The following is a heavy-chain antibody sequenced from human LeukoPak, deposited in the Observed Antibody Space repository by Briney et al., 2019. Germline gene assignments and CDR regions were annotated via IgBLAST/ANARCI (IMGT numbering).Heavy chain of an antibody. D-gene: IGHD1-26*01. V-gene: IGHV3-30-3*01. Sequence: GRSLRLSCAASGFTFSSYAMHWVRQAPGKGLEWVAVISYDGSNKYYADSVKGRFTISRDNSKYTLYLQMNSLRAEDTAVYYCARDGSGSYMDYWGQGTLVTVSS. J-gene: IGHJ4*02. CDR3: ARDGSGSYMDY. CDR2: ISYDGSNK. CDR1: GFTFSSYA.